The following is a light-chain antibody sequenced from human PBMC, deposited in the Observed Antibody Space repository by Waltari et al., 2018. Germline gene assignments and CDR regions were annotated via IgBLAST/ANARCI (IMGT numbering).Light chain of an antibody. J-gene: IGLJ1*01. CDR1: SSHVGRFYY. CDR3: CSYAGSYTFV. CDR2: HVN. Sequence: QSALTPPRSVSGSPGQSATISCTATSSHVGRFYYVSCFQQYPGKAPKLMLYHVNKRPSGVPHRFSGSKSGNTASLTISGLQAEDEADYYCCSYAGSYTFVFGTGTKVTVL. V-gene: IGLV2-11*01.